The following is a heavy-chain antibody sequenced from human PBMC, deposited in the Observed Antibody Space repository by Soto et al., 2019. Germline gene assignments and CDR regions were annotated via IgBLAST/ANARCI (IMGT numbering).Heavy chain of an antibody. D-gene: IGHD6-6*01. V-gene: IGHV3-73*02. J-gene: IGHJ4*02. CDR2: IRSRSNSYAT. CDR1: GFTFSGSA. Sequence: EVQLVESGGGLVQPGESLKLSCATSGFTFSGSAIHWVRQASGKGLEWVGRIRSRSNSYATAYAASVKGRFTISRDDSKNTAYRQMNSLKTEDTAVYYCTRGYLSSSDFWGQGTLVTVSS. CDR3: TRGYLSSSDF.